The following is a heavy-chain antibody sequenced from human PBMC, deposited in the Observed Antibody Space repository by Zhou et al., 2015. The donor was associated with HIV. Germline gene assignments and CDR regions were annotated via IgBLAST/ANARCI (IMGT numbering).Heavy chain of an antibody. D-gene: IGHD3-10*01. CDR3: ARSSHYGSGSYYNSRWDY. CDR1: GGTFSSYA. V-gene: IGHV1-69*01. CDR2: IIPIFGTA. Sequence: QVQLVQSGAEVKKPGSSVKVSCKASGGTFSSYAISWVRQAPGQGLEWMGGIIPIFGTANYAQKFQGRVTITADESTSTAYMELSSLRSEDTAVYYCARSSHYGSGSYYNSRWDYWGQGTLVTVSS. J-gene: IGHJ4*02.